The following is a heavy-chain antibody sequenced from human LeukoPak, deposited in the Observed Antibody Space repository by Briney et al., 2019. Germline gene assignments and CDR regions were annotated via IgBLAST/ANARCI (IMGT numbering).Heavy chain of an antibody. J-gene: IGHJ4*02. D-gene: IGHD3-22*01. CDR1: GFTFSSYA. V-gene: IGHV3-23*01. CDR3: AKGSYYDSSGSFYFDY. Sequence: PGGSLRLSCVASGFTFSSYAMGWVRQAPGKGLEWVSAVSSNGAKTYYADSVKGRFTISRDNSKNTLYVQVNSLGTEDTAAYYCAKGSYYDSSGSFYFDYWGQGTLVTVSS. CDR2: VSSNGAKT.